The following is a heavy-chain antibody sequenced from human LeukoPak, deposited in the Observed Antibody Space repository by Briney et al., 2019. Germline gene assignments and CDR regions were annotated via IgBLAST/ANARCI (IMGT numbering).Heavy chain of an antibody. J-gene: IGHJ5*02. D-gene: IGHD5-12*01. CDR3: ATTPPDVMVARYNWFDP. CDR2: IYYSGST. Sequence: SETLSLTCTVSGGSISSYYWSWIRQPPGKGLEWIGYIYYSGSTNYNPSLKSRVTISVDTSKNQFSLKLSSVTAADTAVYYCATTPPDVMVARYNWFDPWGQGTLVTVSS. CDR1: GGSISSYY. V-gene: IGHV4-59*01.